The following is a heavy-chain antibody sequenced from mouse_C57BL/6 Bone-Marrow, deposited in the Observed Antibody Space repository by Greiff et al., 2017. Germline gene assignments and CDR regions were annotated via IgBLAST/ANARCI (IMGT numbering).Heavy chain of an antibody. CDR2: LSPRAGSP. D-gene: IGHD1-1*01. Sequence: QVQLKESGPELVKPGASVKLSCKASGYTFTSYDINWVKQRPGQGLEWIGWLSPRAGSPKYNEKFKGKATLTVDTSSSTAYMELHSLTSEDSAGYFCARLECDGSSGDWYFDVWGTGTTVTVSS. CDR3: ARLECDGSSGDWYFDV. V-gene: IGHV1-85*01. J-gene: IGHJ1*03. CDR1: GYTFTSYD.